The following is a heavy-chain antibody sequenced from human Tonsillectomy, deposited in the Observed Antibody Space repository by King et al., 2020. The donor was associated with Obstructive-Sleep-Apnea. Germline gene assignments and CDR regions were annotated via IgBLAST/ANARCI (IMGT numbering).Heavy chain of an antibody. D-gene: IGHD3-10*01. V-gene: IGHV1-18*04. J-gene: IGHJ4*02. CDR1: GYTFTSYG. CDR2: INTYDGNT. CDR3: ARVGTYYYGSGSYSGLEY. Sequence: VQLVESGAEVKKPGASVKVSCKTSGYTFTSYGLNWVRQAPGQGLEWMGWINTYDGNTNYAQKLQVRVTMTTDTSTSTAYMELRSLRSNDTAVYYCARVGTYYYGSGSYSGLEYWGQGTLVTVSS.